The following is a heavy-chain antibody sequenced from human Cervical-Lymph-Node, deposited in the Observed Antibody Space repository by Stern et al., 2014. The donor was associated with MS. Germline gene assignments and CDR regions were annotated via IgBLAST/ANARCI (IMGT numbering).Heavy chain of an antibody. D-gene: IGHD5-18*01. CDR2: ITWNRGGM. CDR1: GFTFADYD. J-gene: IGHJ4*02. Sequence: EVQLEESGGGLVQPGRSLRLSCAGSGFTFADYDMHWVRQAPGKGLEWVSGITWNRGGMEYADSVKGRFIISRDNAKNSLYLQMNSLRTEDTALYYCAKDPSPRYSYGPHDKWGQGTLVTVSS. V-gene: IGHV3-9*01. CDR3: AKDPSPRYSYGPHDK.